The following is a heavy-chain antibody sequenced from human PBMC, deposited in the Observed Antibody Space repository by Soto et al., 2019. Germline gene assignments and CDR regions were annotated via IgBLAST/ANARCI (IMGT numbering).Heavy chain of an antibody. Sequence: QVQLQESGPGLVKPSETLSLTCTVTGGSISSYYWSWIRQPPGKGLEWIGYIYYSGSTNYNPSLKSRATISVDTPKNQFSLKLSSVTAADTAVYYCAREGTTVDSYYYYGMDVWGQGTTLTVSS. D-gene: IGHD1-1*01. J-gene: IGHJ6*02. V-gene: IGHV4-59*01. CDR1: GGSISSYY. CDR2: IYYSGST. CDR3: AREGTTVDSYYYYGMDV.